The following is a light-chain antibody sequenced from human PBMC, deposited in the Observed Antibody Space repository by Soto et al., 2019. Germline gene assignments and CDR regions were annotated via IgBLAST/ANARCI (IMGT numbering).Light chain of an antibody. V-gene: IGKV2-28*01. CDR3: MQALQTPLT. J-gene: IGKJ4*01. Sequence: DLVMTQSPLSLPVTPGEPASISCRSSQSLLHSDSYNYLDWYLQKPGQSPQLLISLGSNRASGVPDRFSGSGSGTDFTLKISRVEAEDVGIYYCMQALQTPLTFGGGTKVEIK. CDR2: LGS. CDR1: QSLLHSDSYNY.